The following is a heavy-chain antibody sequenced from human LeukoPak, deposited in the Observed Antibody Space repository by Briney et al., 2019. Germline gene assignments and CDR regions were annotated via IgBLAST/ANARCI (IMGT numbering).Heavy chain of an antibody. J-gene: IGHJ5*02. V-gene: IGHV3-23*01. CDR3: AKGSTGTTGGWFDP. D-gene: IGHD1-1*01. CDR1: GLTLSSHA. Sequence: GGSLRLSCAGSGLTLSSHAMSWVRQAPGKGLEWVSSIGGSGVMTYYADPVKGRFTISRDNSKNALYLQMNSLRAEDTAVYYCAKGSTGTTGGWFDPWGQGTLVFVSS. CDR2: IGGSGVMT.